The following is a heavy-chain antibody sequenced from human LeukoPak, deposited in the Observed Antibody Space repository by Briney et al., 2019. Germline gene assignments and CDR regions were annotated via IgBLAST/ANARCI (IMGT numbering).Heavy chain of an antibody. CDR3: ARAGAYHFDN. CDR1: GFTFTDYW. D-gene: IGHD3-16*01. V-gene: IGHV3-74*01. J-gene: IGHJ4*02. Sequence: GGSLRLSCAASGFTFTDYWMHWVRQAPGKGLVWVSIINTDTRGTYYADSVKGRFTISRDNAKSTLYLQMDSLRAEDTAVYYCARAGAYHFDNWGQGTLVTVSS. CDR2: INTDTRGT.